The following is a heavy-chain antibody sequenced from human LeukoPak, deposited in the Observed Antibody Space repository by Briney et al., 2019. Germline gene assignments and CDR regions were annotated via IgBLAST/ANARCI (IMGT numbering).Heavy chain of an antibody. V-gene: IGHV1-8*01. CDR1: GYTFTSYD. CDR2: MNPNSGNT. CDR3: ARGLECSSSWSLYYYYYGMDV. D-gene: IGHD6-13*01. Sequence: ASVKVSCKASGYTFTSYDINWVRQATGQGLEWMGWMNPNSGNTGYAQKFQGRVTMTRNTSISTAYMELSSLRSEDTAVYYCARGLECSSSWSLYYYYYGMDVWGQGTTVTVSS. J-gene: IGHJ6*02.